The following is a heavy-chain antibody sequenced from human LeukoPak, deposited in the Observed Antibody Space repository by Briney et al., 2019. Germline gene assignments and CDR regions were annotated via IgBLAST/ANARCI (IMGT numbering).Heavy chain of an antibody. CDR1: GFTFSSYW. CDR3: ARAAEDTVDY. J-gene: IGHJ4*02. CDR2: INSDGSST. Sequence: GGSLRLSCAASGFTFSSYWMHWVRQAPGKGLVWVSRINSDGSSTSYADSVKGRFTISGDNAKNTLYLQMNSLRAEDTAVYYCARAAEDTVDYWAREPWSPSPQ. D-gene: IGHD5-18*01. V-gene: IGHV3-74*01.